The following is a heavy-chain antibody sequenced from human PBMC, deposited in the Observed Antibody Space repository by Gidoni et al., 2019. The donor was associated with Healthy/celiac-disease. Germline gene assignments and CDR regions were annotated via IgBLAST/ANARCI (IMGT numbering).Heavy chain of an antibody. CDR1: GFTFSSYS. CDR3: ARGEVHDYPMYYYYGMDV. V-gene: IGHV3-48*02. Sequence: EVQLVESGGGLVQPGGSLRLSCAASGFTFSSYSMNWVRQAPGKGLEWVSDMSSRSSTIYYADSVKGRFTISRDNAKNSLYLQMNSLRDEDTAVYYCARGEVHDYPMYYYYGMDVWGQGTTVTVSS. CDR2: MSSRSSTI. J-gene: IGHJ6*02. D-gene: IGHD4-17*01.